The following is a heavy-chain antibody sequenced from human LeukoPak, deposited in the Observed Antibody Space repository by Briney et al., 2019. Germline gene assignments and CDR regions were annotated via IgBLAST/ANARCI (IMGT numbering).Heavy chain of an antibody. D-gene: IGHD3-10*01. V-gene: IGHV3-7*01. Sequence: GGSLRLSCAASGFTFSSYWMSWVRQAPGKGLEWVANIKQDGSEKYYVDSVKGRFTISRDNAKNSLYLQMNSLRAEDTAVYYCATLWFGESDFDYWAREPWSPSPQ. CDR1: GFTFSSYW. J-gene: IGHJ4*02. CDR2: IKQDGSEK. CDR3: ATLWFGESDFDY.